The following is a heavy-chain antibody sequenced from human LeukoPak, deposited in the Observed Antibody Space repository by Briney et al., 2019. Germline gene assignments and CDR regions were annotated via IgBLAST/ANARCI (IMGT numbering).Heavy chain of an antibody. CDR3: ARSNDAFDI. CDR2: IYSGGST. CDR1: GFTVSSNY. J-gene: IGHJ3*02. V-gene: IGHV3-53*01. Sequence: PGGSLRLSCAASGFTVSSNYMNWVRQAPGKGLEWVSIIYSGGSTFYADSVKGRFTISRDNSKNTLFLQMNSLRAEDTAVYYCARSNDAFDIWGQGTIVTVSS. D-gene: IGHD5/OR15-5a*01.